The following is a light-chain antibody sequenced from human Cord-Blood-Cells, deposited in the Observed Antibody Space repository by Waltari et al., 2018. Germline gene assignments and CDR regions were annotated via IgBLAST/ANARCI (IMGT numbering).Light chain of an antibody. CDR2: LGS. Sequence: ISCRSSQSLLHSNGYNYLDWYLQKPGQSPQLLIYLGSNRASGVPDRFSGSGSGTDFTLKISRVEAEDVGVYYCMQALQTPTFGGGTKVEIK. CDR1: QSLLHSNGYNY. J-gene: IGKJ4*01. V-gene: IGKV2-28*01. CDR3: MQALQTPT.